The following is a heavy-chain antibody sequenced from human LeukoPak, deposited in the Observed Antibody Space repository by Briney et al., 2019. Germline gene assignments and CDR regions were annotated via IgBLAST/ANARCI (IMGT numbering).Heavy chain of an antibody. D-gene: IGHD3-3*01. CDR1: GYTFTSRA. J-gene: IGHJ4*02. Sequence: ASVKVSCKTSGYTFTSRALHWVRLAPGPRLEWMGWINTGNGNTKYFQKFQDRVTITRDPSASTADMELSSLRSEDTAAYYCARDRSAWRFYYFDYWGQGTLVTVSS. CDR2: INTGNGNT. CDR3: ARDRSAWRFYYFDY. V-gene: IGHV1-3*04.